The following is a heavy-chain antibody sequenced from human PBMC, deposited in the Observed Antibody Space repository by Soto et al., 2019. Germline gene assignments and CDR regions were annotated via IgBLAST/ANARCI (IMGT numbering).Heavy chain of an antibody. CDR1: GASVSSGSYY. J-gene: IGHJ4*02. D-gene: IGHD1-26*01. Sequence: QVQLQESGPGVVKPSETLSLSCAVSGASVSSGSYYWTWIRQPPGKGLEWVGSIFYNGKTTNYNPSLKSRVTISVDTSKNQFSLKMSSVTAADTAFYYCARVYSGSYGQNDWGQGTLVTVS. V-gene: IGHV4-61*01. CDR2: IFYNGKTT. CDR3: ARVYSGSYGQND.